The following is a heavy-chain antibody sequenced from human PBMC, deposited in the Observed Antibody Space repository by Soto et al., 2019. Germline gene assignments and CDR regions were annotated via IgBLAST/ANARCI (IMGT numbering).Heavy chain of an antibody. CDR3: AGGADGRGSESSFDI. Sequence: QVQLVQSGAEVKKPGSSVKVSCKTSGDTFSTYPITWVRQAPGQGLEWMGRIIPILDVTDYAQKFQGRPTSTADKSTATAYMEMSSLRSEATAVFYGAGGADGRGSESSFDIWGQGTMVTVSS. V-gene: IGHV1-69*02. D-gene: IGHD1-26*01. CDR1: GDTFSTYP. CDR2: IIPILDVT. J-gene: IGHJ3*02.